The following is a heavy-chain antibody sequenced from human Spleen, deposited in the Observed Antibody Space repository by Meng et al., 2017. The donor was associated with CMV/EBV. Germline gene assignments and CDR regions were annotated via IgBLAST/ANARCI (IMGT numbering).Heavy chain of an antibody. CDR2: IRYDGSNK. V-gene: IGHV3-30*02. J-gene: IGHJ6*02. Sequence: GGSLRLSCTASGFSFRTYAMNWVRLAPGKGLEWVAFIRYDGSNKYYADSVKGRFTISRDNSKNTLFLQMNSLRADDTAVYYCAKDLLPGGYSDMDVWGQGTTVTVSS. D-gene: IGHD1-26*01. CDR3: AKDLLPGGYSDMDV. CDR1: GFSFRTYA.